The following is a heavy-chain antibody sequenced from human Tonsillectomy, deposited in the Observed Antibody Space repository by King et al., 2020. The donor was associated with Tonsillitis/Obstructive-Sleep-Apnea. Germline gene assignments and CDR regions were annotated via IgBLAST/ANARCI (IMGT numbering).Heavy chain of an antibody. J-gene: IGHJ4*02. CDR2: ISWNSGSI. CDR1: GFTFDDYA. Sequence: EVQLVESGGGLVQPGRSLRLSCAASGFTFDDYAMHWVRQAPGKGLEWVSGISWNSGSIGYADSVKGRFTISRDNAKNSLYLQMNSLRAEDTALYYCAKVVSGWLGHFDYWGQGTLVTVSS. CDR3: AKVVSGWLGHFDY. D-gene: IGHD3/OR15-3a*01. V-gene: IGHV3-9*01.